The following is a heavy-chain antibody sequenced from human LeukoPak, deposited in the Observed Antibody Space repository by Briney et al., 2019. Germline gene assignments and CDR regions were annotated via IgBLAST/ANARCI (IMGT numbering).Heavy chain of an antibody. CDR3: ARAGSGYSYWYFDL. D-gene: IGHD5-12*01. CDR2: INTNTGNP. J-gene: IGHJ2*01. CDR1: GYIFTNYA. Sequence: ASVKVSCKASGYIFTNYAIHWVRQAPGQGLEWMGWINTNTGNPTYAQGFTGRFVFSLDTPVSTAYLQISSLKAEDTAIYYCARAGSGYSYWYFDLWGRGTLVTVSP. V-gene: IGHV7-4-1*02.